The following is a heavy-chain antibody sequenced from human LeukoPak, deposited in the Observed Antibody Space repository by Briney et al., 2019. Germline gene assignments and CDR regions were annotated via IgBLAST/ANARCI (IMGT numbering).Heavy chain of an antibody. D-gene: IGHD3-3*01. CDR3: ARAPYYDFWSGPLTCYMDV. CDR2: ISSSSSTI. Sequence: GGSLRLSCAASGFTFSSYSMNWVRQAPGKGLEWVSYISSSSSTIYYADSVKGRFTISRDNAKNSLYLHMNSLRAEDTAVYYCARAPYYDFWSGPLTCYMDVWGKGTTVTVSS. V-gene: IGHV3-48*01. J-gene: IGHJ6*03. CDR1: GFTFSSYS.